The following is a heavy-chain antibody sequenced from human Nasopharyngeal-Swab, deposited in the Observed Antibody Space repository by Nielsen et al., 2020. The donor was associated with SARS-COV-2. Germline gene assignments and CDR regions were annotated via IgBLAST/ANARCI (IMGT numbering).Heavy chain of an antibody. CDR2: ISAYNGNT. CDR3: ARGVAAAGTPFPRYYFDY. J-gene: IGHJ4*02. V-gene: IGHV1-18*01. Sequence: ASVKVSCKASGYTFTSYGISWVRQAPGQGLEWMGWISAYNGNTNYAQKLQGRVTMTTDTSTSTAYMELRSLRSDDTAVYYCARGVAAAGTPFPRYYFDYWGQGTLVTVSS. CDR1: GYTFTSYG. D-gene: IGHD6-13*01.